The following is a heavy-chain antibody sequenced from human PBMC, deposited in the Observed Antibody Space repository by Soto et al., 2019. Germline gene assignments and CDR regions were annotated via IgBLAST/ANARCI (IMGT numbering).Heavy chain of an antibody. CDR1: GGSNSSGDYY. CDR2: IYFSGST. D-gene: IGHD2-15*01. Sequence: SETLSLTCTVSGGSNSSGDYYWSWIRQPPGKGLEWIGYIYFSGSTYYNPSLKGRITMSVDTSKNQFSLKMSSLTAADTAVYYCVSYCSGSSCNWFDPWGQGTLVTVSS. CDR3: VSYCSGSSCNWFDP. J-gene: IGHJ5*02. V-gene: IGHV4-30-4*01.